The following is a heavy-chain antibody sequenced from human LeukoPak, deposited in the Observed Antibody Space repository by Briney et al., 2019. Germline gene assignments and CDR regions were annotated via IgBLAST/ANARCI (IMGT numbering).Heavy chain of an antibody. CDR2: IYYSGST. CDR3: ARKTLRFLEWLLVDDAFDI. CDR1: GGSISSGGYY. Sequence: SQTLSLTCTVSGGSISSGGYYWSWIRQHPGKGLEWIGYIYYSGSTYYNPSVKSRVTISVDTSKNQFSLKLSSVTAADTAVYYCARKTLRFLEWLLVDDAFDIWGQGTMVTVSS. D-gene: IGHD3-3*01. V-gene: IGHV4-31*03. J-gene: IGHJ3*02.